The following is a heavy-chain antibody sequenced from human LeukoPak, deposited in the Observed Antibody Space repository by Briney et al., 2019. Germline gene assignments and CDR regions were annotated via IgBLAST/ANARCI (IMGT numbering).Heavy chain of an antibody. V-gene: IGHV3-49*03. J-gene: IGHJ4*02. CDR3: TRGRNYDSSGYYLPFFDY. CDR2: IRSKAYGGTT. CDR1: GFTVGDYA. D-gene: IGHD3-22*01. Sequence: GGSLRLSCTASGFTVGDYAMSWFRQAPGKGLEWVGFIRSKAYGGTTEYAASVKGRFTISRDNSKSIAYLQMNSLKTEDTAVYYCTRGRNYDSSGYYLPFFDYWGQGTLVTVSS.